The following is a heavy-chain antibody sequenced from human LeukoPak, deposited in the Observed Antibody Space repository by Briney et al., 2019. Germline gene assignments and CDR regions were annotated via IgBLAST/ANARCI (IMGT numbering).Heavy chain of an antibody. CDR3: ARFSRDAFDI. J-gene: IGHJ3*02. CDR1: GDSVSSNSAA. D-gene: IGHD3-3*02. Sequence: SQTLSLTCAISGDSVSSNSAAWNWNRQSPSRGLEWLGRTYYRSKWYNEYAVFVKSRMTINPDTSKNQFSLQLNSLTPEDTAVYYCARFSRDAFDIWGQGTMVSVSS. CDR2: TYYRSKWYN. V-gene: IGHV6-1*01.